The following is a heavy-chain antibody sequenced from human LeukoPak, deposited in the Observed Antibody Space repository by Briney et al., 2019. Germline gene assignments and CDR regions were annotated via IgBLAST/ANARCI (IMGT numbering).Heavy chain of an antibody. CDR1: GHTFTSDG. Sequence: ASVKLSCKASGHTFTSDGISWVRQAPGQGLEWMGWISAYNGNTNYAQKLRGRVTMTTDTSTSTAYMELRSLRSDDTAVYYCARVCGSGSYYDPFDYWGQGTLVTVSS. V-gene: IGHV1-18*01. J-gene: IGHJ4*02. CDR3: ARVCGSGSYYDPFDY. CDR2: ISAYNGNT. D-gene: IGHD3-10*01.